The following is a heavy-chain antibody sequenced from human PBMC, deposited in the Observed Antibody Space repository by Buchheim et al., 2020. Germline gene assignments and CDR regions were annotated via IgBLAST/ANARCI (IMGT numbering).Heavy chain of an antibody. V-gene: IGHV3-30*18. CDR3: AKDLLDWNDSYYYYGMDV. Sequence: QVQLVESGGGVVQPGRSLRLSCAASGFTFSSYGTHWVRQAPGKGLEWVAVISYDGSNKYYADSVKGRFTISRDNSKNTLYLQMNSLRAEDTAVYYCAKDLLDWNDSYYYYGMDVWGQGTT. D-gene: IGHD1-1*01. CDR1: GFTFSSYG. J-gene: IGHJ6*02. CDR2: ISYDGSNK.